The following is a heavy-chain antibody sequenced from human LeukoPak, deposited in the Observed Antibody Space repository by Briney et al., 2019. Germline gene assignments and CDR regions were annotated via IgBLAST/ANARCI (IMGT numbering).Heavy chain of an antibody. Sequence: GGSLRLSCAASGFTFSSYAMHWVRQAPGKGLEWVAVISYDGSNKYYADSVKGRFTISRDNSKNTLYLQMNSRRAEDTAVYYCARVSMVYAMYNWFDPWGQGTLVTVSS. J-gene: IGHJ5*02. CDR3: ARVSMVYAMYNWFDP. CDR1: GFTFSSYA. V-gene: IGHV3-30-3*01. D-gene: IGHD2-8*01. CDR2: ISYDGSNK.